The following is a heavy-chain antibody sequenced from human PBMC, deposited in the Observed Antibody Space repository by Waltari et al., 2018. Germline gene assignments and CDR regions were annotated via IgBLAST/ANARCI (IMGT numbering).Heavy chain of an antibody. D-gene: IGHD3-22*01. Sequence: EVQVVESGGGLIQPGGSLRLSCAASGFTVSGNYISWVRQAPGKGLEWVSLIYSTSITYDADSVRGRFTISRDNSRNTVNLQMNSLRAEDTAVYYCALRRTGYYAFDIWGQGTMVTVSS. J-gene: IGHJ3*02. CDR3: ALRRTGYYAFDI. CDR1: GFTVSGNY. V-gene: IGHV3-53*01. CDR2: IYSTSIT.